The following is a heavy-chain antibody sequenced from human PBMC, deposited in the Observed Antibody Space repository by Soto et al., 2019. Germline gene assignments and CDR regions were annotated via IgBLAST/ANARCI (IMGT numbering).Heavy chain of an antibody. CDR2: INHSGST. CDR3: ARAAPEADYYYGMDV. Sequence: SETLSLTCAVYRGSFSGYYWNWIRQPPGKGLEWIGEINHSGSTNYNPPLKSRVTMSVDTSKNQFSLKLSSVTAADTAVYYCARAAPEADYYYGMDVWGQGTTVTVS. D-gene: IGHD6-19*01. CDR1: RGSFSGYY. V-gene: IGHV4-34*01. J-gene: IGHJ6*02.